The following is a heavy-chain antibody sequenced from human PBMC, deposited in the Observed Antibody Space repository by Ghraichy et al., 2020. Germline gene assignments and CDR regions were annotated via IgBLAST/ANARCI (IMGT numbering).Heavy chain of an antibody. Sequence: ASVKVSCKASGYTFTNYYIHWVRQAPGQGLEWMGIINPRGGSTSYAQKFQGRVTMTRDTSTSTVYMELSSLRSEDTAVYYCASEGYSGYDYLYYGMDVWGQGTTVTVSS. D-gene: IGHD5-12*01. J-gene: IGHJ6*02. V-gene: IGHV1-46*01. CDR1: GYTFTNYY. CDR2: INPRGGST. CDR3: ASEGYSGYDYLYYGMDV.